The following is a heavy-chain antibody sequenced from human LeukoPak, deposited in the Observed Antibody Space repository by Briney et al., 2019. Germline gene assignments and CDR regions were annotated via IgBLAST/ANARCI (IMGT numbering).Heavy chain of an antibody. CDR3: AQTLNYYDSSGYYLTPRPSGPFDY. CDR1: GFTFSSYA. CDR2: ISGSGGST. J-gene: IGHJ4*02. V-gene: IGHV3-23*01. D-gene: IGHD3-22*01. Sequence: GGSLRLSCAASGFTFSSYAMSWVRQAPGKGLEWVSAISGSGGSTYYADSVKGRFTISRDNSKNTLYLQMNSLRAEDTAVYYCAQTLNYYDSSGYYLTPRPSGPFDYWGQGTLVTVSS.